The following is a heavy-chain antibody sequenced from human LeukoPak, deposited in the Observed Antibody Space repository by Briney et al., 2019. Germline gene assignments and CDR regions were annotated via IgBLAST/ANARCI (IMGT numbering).Heavy chain of an antibody. D-gene: IGHD3-10*01. CDR1: GGSISSSSYY. CDR3: AGTGSGSSYHGPFDY. CDR2: IYYSGAA. Sequence: DTLTLTCTVSGGSISSSSYYWGWMGQPPGKGLVRFGTIYYSGAAYYYPFLSSRATISVDTSMNQFSLTLSSVTAPDAAVYYCAGTGSGSSYHGPFDYWGPGTLVTVSS. J-gene: IGHJ4*02. V-gene: IGHV4-39*01.